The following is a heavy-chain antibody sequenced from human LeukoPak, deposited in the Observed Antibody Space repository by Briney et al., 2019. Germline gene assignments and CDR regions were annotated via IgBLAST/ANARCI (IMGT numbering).Heavy chain of an antibody. Sequence: PSETLSLTCSVSDDSITMYYWTWIRQPPGKGLEWIGYIYYTGSTNYNSSLKSRVTISVDTSKNQFSLNLSSVTAADTAMYYCARAVLATKSEHWFDSWGQGTLVTVSS. CDR2: IYYTGST. D-gene: IGHD2-8*01. CDR3: ARAVLATKSEHWFDS. J-gene: IGHJ5*01. CDR1: DDSITMYY. V-gene: IGHV4-59*01.